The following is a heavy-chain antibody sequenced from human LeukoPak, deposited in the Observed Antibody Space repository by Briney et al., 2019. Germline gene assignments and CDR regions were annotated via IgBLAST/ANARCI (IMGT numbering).Heavy chain of an antibody. J-gene: IGHJ4*02. D-gene: IGHD3-16*01. Sequence: GGSLRLSCAASGLTFSNVWMNWVRQAPGKGLEWVGLIRSKADGGTTDYAAPVKGRFTISRDDSKNTLYLQVNSLKTEDTAVYYCSWGSQQYFDYWGQGTLVTVSS. CDR1: GLTFSNVW. CDR2: IRSKADGGTT. CDR3: SWGSQQYFDY. V-gene: IGHV3-15*01.